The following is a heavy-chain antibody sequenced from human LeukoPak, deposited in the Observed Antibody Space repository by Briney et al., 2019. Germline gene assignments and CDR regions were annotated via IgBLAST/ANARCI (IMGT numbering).Heavy chain of an antibody. CDR2: INAGNGNT. CDR1: GYTFTSYA. Sequence: ASVKVSCKASGYTFTSYAMHWVRQAPGQRLEWMGWINAGNGNTKYSQKFQGRVTITRDTSASTAYMELSSLRSEDTAVYYCALAWGYYYYYGMDVWGQGTTVTVSS. V-gene: IGHV1-3*01. D-gene: IGHD3-16*01. CDR3: ALAWGYYYYYGMDV. J-gene: IGHJ6*02.